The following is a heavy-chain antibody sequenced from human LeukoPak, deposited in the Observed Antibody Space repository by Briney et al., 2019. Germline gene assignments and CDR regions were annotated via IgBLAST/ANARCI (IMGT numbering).Heavy chain of an antibody. CDR2: IYYSGSS. CDR1: GGPTTSYY. Sequence: SETLSLTCSVSGGPTTSYYWSWIRQPPGKGLEWIGYIYYSGSSNYNPSLKSRVTISVDTSKNQFSLKLSSVTAADTAVYYCARGRNYYGSGPYYFDYWGQGTLVTVSS. J-gene: IGHJ4*02. CDR3: ARGRNYYGSGPYYFDY. V-gene: IGHV4-59*01. D-gene: IGHD3-10*01.